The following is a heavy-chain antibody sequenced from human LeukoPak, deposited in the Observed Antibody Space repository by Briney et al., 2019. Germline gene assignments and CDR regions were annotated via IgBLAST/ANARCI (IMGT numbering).Heavy chain of an antibody. CDR2: FDPEDGET. D-gene: IGHD3-3*01. Sequence: ASVKVSCKVSGYTLTELSMHWVRQAPGKGLEWMGGFDPEDGETIYAQKFQGRVTMTEDTSTDTAYMELSSLRSEDTAVYYCTPHVLRFLEWSTWFDPWGQGTLVTVSS. CDR1: GYTLTELS. CDR3: TPHVLRFLEWSTWFDP. V-gene: IGHV1-24*01. J-gene: IGHJ5*02.